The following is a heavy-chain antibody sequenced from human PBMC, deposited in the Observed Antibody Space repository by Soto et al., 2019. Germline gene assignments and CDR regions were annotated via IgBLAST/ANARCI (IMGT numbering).Heavy chain of an antibody. CDR2: IYYSGST. D-gene: IGHD3-10*01. J-gene: IGHJ4*02. CDR1: GGSISSGGYY. Sequence: SETLSLTCTVSGGSISSGGYYWSWIRQHPGKGLEWIGYIYYSGSTYYNPSLKSRVTISVDTSKNQFSLKLSSVTAADTAVYYCARDRAPYYGSGSCFDYWGQGTLVTVSS. CDR3: ARDRAPYYGSGSCFDY. V-gene: IGHV4-31*03.